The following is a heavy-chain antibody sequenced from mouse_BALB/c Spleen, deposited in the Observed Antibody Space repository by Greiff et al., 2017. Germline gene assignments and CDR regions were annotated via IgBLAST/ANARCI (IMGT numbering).Heavy chain of an antibody. D-gene: IGHD2-4*01. CDR3: AVYYDYEGMAY. CDR2: INPSSGYT. J-gene: IGHJ3*01. Sequence: VQLQQSGAELARPGASVKMSCKASGYTFTSYTMHWVKQRPGQGLEWIGYINPSSGYTNYNQKFKDKATLTADKSSSTAYMQRSSLTSEDSAVYYGAVYYDYEGMAYWGQGTLVTVSA. CDR1: GYTFTSYT. V-gene: IGHV1-4*01.